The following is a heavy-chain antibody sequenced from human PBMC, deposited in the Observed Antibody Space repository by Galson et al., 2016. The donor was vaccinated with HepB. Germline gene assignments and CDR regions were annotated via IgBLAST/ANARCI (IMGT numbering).Heavy chain of an antibody. CDR2: TYYRSRWYN. D-gene: IGHD3-10*01. CDR1: GDSVSSNRAV. J-gene: IGHJ6*04. Sequence: CAISGDSVSSNRAVWNWIRQSPSRGLEWLGRTYYRSRWYNDYAGSVKSRITINPDTSKNQFSLQLNSVTPEDTAVYYCSRELTMVRGVMFVLQKGLDVWGKGTTVTVSS. CDR3: SRELTMVRGVMFVLQKGLDV. V-gene: IGHV6-1*01.